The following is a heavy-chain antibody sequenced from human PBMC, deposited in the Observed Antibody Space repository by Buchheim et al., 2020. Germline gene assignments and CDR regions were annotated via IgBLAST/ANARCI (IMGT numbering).Heavy chain of an antibody. Sequence: QVQLVQSGAELKRPGSSVKVSCKVSGGIFSSYAISWVRQAPGQGLEWMGGIIPILKTPNYAQKFQGRVTITADESARTAYLELSSLTSDDTAMYYCARGPRGYHDNSGYAVYWGEGSL. CDR2: IIPILKTP. D-gene: IGHD3-22*01. CDR3: ARGPRGYHDNSGYAVY. J-gene: IGHJ4*02. V-gene: IGHV1-69*12. CDR1: GGIFSSYA.